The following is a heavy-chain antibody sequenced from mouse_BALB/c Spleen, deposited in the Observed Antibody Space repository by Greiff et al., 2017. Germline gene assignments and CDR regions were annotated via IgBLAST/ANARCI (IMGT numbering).Heavy chain of an antibody. Sequence: EVHLVESGGGLVQPGGSRKLSCAASGFTFSSFGMHWVRQAPEKGLEWVAYISSGSSTIYYADTVKGRFTISRDNPKNTLFLQMTSLRSEDTAMYYCARSRNYVYYFDYWGQGTTLTVSS. CDR1: GFTFSSFG. D-gene: IGHD2-1*01. CDR2: ISSGSSTI. CDR3: ARSRNYVYYFDY. V-gene: IGHV5-17*02. J-gene: IGHJ2*01.